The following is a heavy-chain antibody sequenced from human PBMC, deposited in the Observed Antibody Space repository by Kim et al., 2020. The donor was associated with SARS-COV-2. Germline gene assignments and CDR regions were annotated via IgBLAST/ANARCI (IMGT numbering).Heavy chain of an antibody. CDR2: DGTEK. Sequence: DGTEKYYSDSVKGRFTISRDNAKNSLYLQMDSLRAEDTAVYYCASPRLGWGQGTLVTMSS. CDR3: ASPRLG. V-gene: IGHV3-7*01. D-gene: IGHD3-16*01. J-gene: IGHJ4*02.